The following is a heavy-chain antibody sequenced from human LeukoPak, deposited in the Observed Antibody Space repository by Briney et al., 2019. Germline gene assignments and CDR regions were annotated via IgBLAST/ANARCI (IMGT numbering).Heavy chain of an antibody. CDR2: VNPNSGGT. Sequence: ASVKVSCKASGGTFSSYAISWVRQAPGQGLEWMGWVNPNSGGTNYAQKFQGRVTMTRDTSISTAYMELSRLRPDDTAVYYCASPAGGYSYADYWGQGTLVTVSS. V-gene: IGHV1-2*02. CDR3: ASPAGGYSYADY. D-gene: IGHD5-18*01. CDR1: GGTFSSYA. J-gene: IGHJ4*02.